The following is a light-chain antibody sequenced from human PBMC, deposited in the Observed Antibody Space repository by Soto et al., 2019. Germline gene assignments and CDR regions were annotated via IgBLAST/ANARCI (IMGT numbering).Light chain of an antibody. J-gene: IGLJ2*01. CDR3: SSYAGSTNVV. CDR2: EVS. Sequence: QSALTQPPSASGSPGQSVTISCTGTSSDVGGYNYVSWYQQHPGKAPKLMIYEVSKHHSGFPDRFSGSTSGNTDSLTVSGLQAEDEADYYCSSYAGSTNVVFGGGTKLTVL. V-gene: IGLV2-8*01. CDR1: SSDVGGYNY.